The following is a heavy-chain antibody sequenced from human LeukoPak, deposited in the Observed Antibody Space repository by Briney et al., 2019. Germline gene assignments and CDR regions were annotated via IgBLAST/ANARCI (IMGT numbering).Heavy chain of an antibody. CDR1: GFTFDGYA. J-gene: IGHJ4*02. V-gene: IGHV3-9*01. Sequence: PGGSLRLSCAASGFTFDGYAIRWVRQAPGKGLEWVSGISWHSGNIGYADSVWGRFTISRDNTKNSLYLQMNSLRAEDTALYYCAKDMSSIVGDAFDYWGQGTLVTVSS. CDR3: AKDMSSIVGDAFDY. D-gene: IGHD1-26*01. CDR2: ISWHSGNI.